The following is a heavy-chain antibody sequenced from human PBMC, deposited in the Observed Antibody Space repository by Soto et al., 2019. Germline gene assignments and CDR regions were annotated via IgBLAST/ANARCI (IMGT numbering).Heavy chain of an antibody. Sequence: GGSLRLSCVASGFAFRDYAMSWVRQAPGKGLEWVSTLSGSGGTTYYADSVKGRFTFSRDNSKDTLYLEMNSLRAEDTAIYYCAKDLPGYCSGTTCTLYYGMDVWGQGTTVTVSS. CDR1: GFAFRDYA. D-gene: IGHD2-2*01. V-gene: IGHV3-23*01. CDR3: AKDLPGYCSGTTCTLYYGMDV. CDR2: LSGSGGTT. J-gene: IGHJ6*02.